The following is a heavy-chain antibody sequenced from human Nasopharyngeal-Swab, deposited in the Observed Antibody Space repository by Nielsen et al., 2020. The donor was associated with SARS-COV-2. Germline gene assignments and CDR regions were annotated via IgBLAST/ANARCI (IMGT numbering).Heavy chain of an antibody. Sequence: GESLKISCAASGFTFSGSAMHWVRQASGKGLERVGRIRSKANSYATAYAASVKGRFTISRDDSKNTAYLQMNSLKTEDTAVYYCTRHAHCSGGSCYRGHNWFDPWGQGTLVTVSS. V-gene: IGHV3-73*01. CDR2: IRSKANSYAT. CDR1: GFTFSGSA. D-gene: IGHD2-15*01. CDR3: TRHAHCSGGSCYRGHNWFDP. J-gene: IGHJ5*02.